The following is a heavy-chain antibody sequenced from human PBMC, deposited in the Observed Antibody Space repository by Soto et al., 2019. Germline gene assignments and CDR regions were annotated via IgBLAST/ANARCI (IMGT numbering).Heavy chain of an antibody. CDR3: ARHTRLEGATVGLYDL. CDR2: IYAGGDT. Sequence: PSETLSLTCTVSGDSISTHYWSWVRQAAGKGLEWIGRIYAGGDTDYTSSLKSRVTLSIDTSKNQLSLKLTSVTAADTAVYYCARHTRLEGATVGLYDLWGQGPLITVYS. CDR1: GDSISTHY. D-gene: IGHD3-16*01. V-gene: IGHV4-4*07. J-gene: IGHJ4*02.